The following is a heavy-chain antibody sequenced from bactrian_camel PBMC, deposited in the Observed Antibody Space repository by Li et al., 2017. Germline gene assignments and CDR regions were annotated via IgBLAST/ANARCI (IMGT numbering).Heavy chain of an antibody. J-gene: IGHJ4*01. Sequence: VQLVESGGGLVQPGGSLKLSCAASGFTFSGSAMSWVRQAPGKEREGIAFIYTGGGSTYYADSVKGRFTISQDNAKNTLYLRMNSLKPEDTAMYYCAVAAGRYEGRCLDRWRQRGQGTQVTVS. CDR1: GFTFSGSA. CDR3: AVAAGRYEGRCLDRWRQ. CDR2: IYTGGGST. D-gene: IGHD6*01. V-gene: IGHV3S31*01.